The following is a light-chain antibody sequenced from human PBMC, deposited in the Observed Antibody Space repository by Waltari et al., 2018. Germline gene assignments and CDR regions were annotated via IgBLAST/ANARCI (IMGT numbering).Light chain of an antibody. CDR3: QHSEA. CDR2: DAS. Sequence: DMQMTQSPASLSASVGDRVTITCQPSPDVINYINWYQQRPGKAPQLLIYDASTLKTGVPSRYSGRQSGTYFTLNISGLQPEDVGTYYCQHSEAFGQGTTVEI. J-gene: IGKJ1*01. V-gene: IGKV1-33*01. CDR1: PDVINY.